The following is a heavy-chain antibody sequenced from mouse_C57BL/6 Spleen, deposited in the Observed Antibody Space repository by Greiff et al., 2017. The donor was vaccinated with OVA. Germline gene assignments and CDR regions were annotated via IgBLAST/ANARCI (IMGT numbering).Heavy chain of an antibody. J-gene: IGHJ2*01. CDR2: INPYNGGT. CDR3: ARGGDGNYGNFDY. Sequence: VQLQQSGPVLVKPGASVKMSCKASGYTFTDYYMNWVKQSHGKSLEWIGVINPYNGGTSYKQKFKGKATLTVDKSSSTAYMELNSLTSEDSAVYYCARGGDGNYGNFDYWGQGTTLTVSS. V-gene: IGHV1-19*01. CDR1: GYTFTDYY. D-gene: IGHD2-1*01.